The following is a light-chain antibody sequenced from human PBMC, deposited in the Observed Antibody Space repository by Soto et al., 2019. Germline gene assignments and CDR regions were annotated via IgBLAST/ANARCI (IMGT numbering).Light chain of an antibody. V-gene: IGLV1-51*01. Sequence: QSVLTQPPSVSAAPGQKVTISCSGSSSNIGNNYVSWYQQFPGTAPKLLIYDSNKRPSGIPDRFSGSKSGTSATLGITGLQTGDEADYYCATWDSSLGGGVFGGATKLTVL. J-gene: IGLJ3*02. CDR2: DSN. CDR1: SSNIGNNY. CDR3: ATWDSSLGGGV.